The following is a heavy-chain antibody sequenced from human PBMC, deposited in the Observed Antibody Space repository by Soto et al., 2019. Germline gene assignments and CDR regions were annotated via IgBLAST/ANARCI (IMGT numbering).Heavy chain of an antibody. V-gene: IGHV4-59*08. CDR1: GGSINDFY. CDR2: VYYSAST. J-gene: IGHJ3*02. D-gene: IGHD3-10*01. Sequence: SETLSLTCSFPGGSINDFYWSWIRQSPGKGLEWMGYVYYSASTNYKPSLNYNPSLKSRVTISVDTSKNQFSLKLSSVTAADTAVYYCAKGGSGSYSTAFDTWAQGKVLPVSS. CDR3: AKGGSGSYSTAFDT.